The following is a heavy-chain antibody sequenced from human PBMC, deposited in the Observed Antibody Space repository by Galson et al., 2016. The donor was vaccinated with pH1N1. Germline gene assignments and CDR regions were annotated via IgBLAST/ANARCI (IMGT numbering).Heavy chain of an antibody. CDR3: ARVNTYDSSGYYPFDY. CDR1: EYTFIGYY. V-gene: IGHV1-2*06. J-gene: IGHJ4*02. Sequence: QSGAEVKKSGESLKISCKASEYTFIGYYIHWMRQAPGHGLAWMGRINPNNGDTHYAQNFQGRVTMTRDTSISTAYMELNSLRSDDTAVYYCARVNTYDSSGYYPFDYWGQGTQVTVSS. D-gene: IGHD3-22*01. CDR2: INPNNGDT.